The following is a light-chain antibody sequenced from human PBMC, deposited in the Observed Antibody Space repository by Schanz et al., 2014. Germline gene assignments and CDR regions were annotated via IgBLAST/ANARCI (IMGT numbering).Light chain of an antibody. V-gene: IGKV3-20*01. CDR1: QSVSNN. CDR2: EAS. CDR3: QQYASSPPT. Sequence: EIVMTQSPATLSVSPGERATLSCRASQSVSNNLAWFQQKPGQAPRLLIYEASSRATGIPDRFSGSGSGADFTLTISRLEPEDFAVYYCQQYASSPPTFGGGTKV. J-gene: IGKJ4*01.